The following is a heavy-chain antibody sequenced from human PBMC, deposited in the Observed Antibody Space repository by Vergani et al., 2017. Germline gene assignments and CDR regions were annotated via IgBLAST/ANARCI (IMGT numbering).Heavy chain of an antibody. CDR2: IKSKTDGGTT. D-gene: IGHD2-2*03. CDR3: TTHPGYCSSTSCYERFDY. V-gene: IGHV3-15*01. Sequence: EVQLVESGGGLVQPGGSLRLSCAASGFTFSNAWMSWVRQAPGKGLEWVGRIKSKTDGGTTDYAAPVKGRFTISRDDSKNTLYLQMNSLKTEDTAVYYCTTHPGYCSSTSCYERFDYWGQGTLVTVSS. CDR1: GFTFSNAW. J-gene: IGHJ4*02.